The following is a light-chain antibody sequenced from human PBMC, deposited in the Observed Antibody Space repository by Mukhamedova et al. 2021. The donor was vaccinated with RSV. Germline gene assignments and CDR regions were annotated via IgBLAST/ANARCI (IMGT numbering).Light chain of an antibody. CDR3: QQYGSSPLT. CDR2: GAS. Sequence: GERVTLSCRASQSVRSNFLAWYQQKPGQAPRLLIHGASTRATGIPDRFSGSGSGTDFTLSISTLEPEDSAVYSCQQYGSSPLTFGG. CDR1: QSVRSNF. J-gene: IGKJ4*01. V-gene: IGKV3-20*01.